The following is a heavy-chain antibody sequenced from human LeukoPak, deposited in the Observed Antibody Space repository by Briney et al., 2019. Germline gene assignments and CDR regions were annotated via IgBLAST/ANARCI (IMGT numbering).Heavy chain of an antibody. CDR1: GFTLSSYS. J-gene: IGHJ4*02. Sequence: GGSLRLSCAASGFTLSSYSMNWDRQAPGKGLEWVSSISSSSNYIYYTDSVKGRFTISRDNAKNSLYLQMNSLRAEDTAVYYCARAGQGYSSGSWGQGTLVTVSS. D-gene: IGHD2-15*01. CDR3: ARAGQGYSSGS. CDR2: ISSSSNYI. V-gene: IGHV3-21*01.